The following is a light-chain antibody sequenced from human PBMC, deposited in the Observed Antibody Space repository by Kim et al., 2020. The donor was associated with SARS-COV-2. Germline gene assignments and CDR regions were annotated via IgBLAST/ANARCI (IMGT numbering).Light chain of an antibody. Sequence: SASVGDRLTITCRASQSISSWLAWYQQKPGKAPKLLIYTASSLESGVPSRFSGSGSGTEFTLTISSLQPDDFATYYCQQYNSYPYTFGQGTKLEIK. CDR2: TAS. CDR1: QSISSW. V-gene: IGKV1-5*03. CDR3: QQYNSYPYT. J-gene: IGKJ2*01.